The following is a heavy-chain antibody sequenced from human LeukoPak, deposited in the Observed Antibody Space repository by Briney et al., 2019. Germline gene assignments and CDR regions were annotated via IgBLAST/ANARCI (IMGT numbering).Heavy chain of an antibody. Sequence: GESLKISCKGSGYSFTSYWIGWVRQMPGKGLEWMGLIYPDDSDTRYTPSFQGQVTFSADRSITTAYVQWNSLKASDTAMYYCARPQIVAPDVDLAADDNFDVWGQGTMVIVSS. CDR2: IYPDDSDT. CDR3: ARPQIVAPDVDLAADDNFDV. J-gene: IGHJ3*01. V-gene: IGHV5-51*01. CDR1: GYSFTSYW. D-gene: IGHD5-24*01.